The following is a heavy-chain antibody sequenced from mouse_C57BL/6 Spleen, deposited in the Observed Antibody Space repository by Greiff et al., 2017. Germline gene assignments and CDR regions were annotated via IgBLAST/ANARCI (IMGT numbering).Heavy chain of an antibody. CDR2: INPGSGGT. CDR3: ARSHYGSSYAMDY. Sequence: QVQLQQSGAELVRPGTSVKVSCKASGYAFTNYLIEWVKQRPGQGLEWIGVINPGSGGTNYNEKFKGKATLTADKSSSTAYMQLSSLTSEDSAVYFCARSHYGSSYAMDYCGQGTSVTVSS. J-gene: IGHJ4*01. V-gene: IGHV1-54*01. CDR1: GYAFTNYL. D-gene: IGHD1-1*01.